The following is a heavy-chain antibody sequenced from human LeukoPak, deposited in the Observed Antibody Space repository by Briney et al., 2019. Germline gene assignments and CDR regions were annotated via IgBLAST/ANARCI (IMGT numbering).Heavy chain of an antibody. CDR1: GFTFSSYA. J-gene: IGHJ4*02. CDR2: ISGSSGST. D-gene: IGHD4-17*01. V-gene: IGHV3-23*01. Sequence: GGSLRLSCAASGFTFSSYAMTWVRQAPGKGLEWVSSISGSSGSTNYADSVKGRFTISRDNSQNTLYLQMNSLRAEDTAVYYCAPRPTVTIDYWGQGTLVTVSS. CDR3: APRPTVTIDY.